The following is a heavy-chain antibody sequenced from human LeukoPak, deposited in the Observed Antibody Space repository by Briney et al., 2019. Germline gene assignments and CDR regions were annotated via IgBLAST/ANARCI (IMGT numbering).Heavy chain of an antibody. Sequence: SETLSLTCAVFVGSFSGYYWTWIRQPPGKGLEWIGEINHSGSTNYNPSLKSRVTISVDTSKNQFSLKLSSVTAADTAVYYCARGRRDGYSGPWYFDLWGRGTLVTVS. V-gene: IGHV4-34*01. CDR2: INHSGST. CDR3: ARGRRDGYSGPWYFDL. D-gene: IGHD5-24*01. J-gene: IGHJ2*01. CDR1: VGSFSGYY.